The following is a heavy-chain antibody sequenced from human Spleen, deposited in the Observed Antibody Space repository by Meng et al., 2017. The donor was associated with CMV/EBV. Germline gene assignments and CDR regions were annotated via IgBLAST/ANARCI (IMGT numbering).Heavy chain of an antibody. CDR1: GFTFSSYS. D-gene: IGHD2-21*01. CDR3: ARNCGGDCYPWERGYYYYYGMDV. V-gene: IGHV3-48*04. Sequence: GGSLRLSCAASGFTFSSYSMNWVRQAPGKGLEWVSYISGSSSTIYYADSVKGRFTISRDNAKNSLYLQMNSLRAEDTAVYYCARNCGGDCYPWERGYYYYYGMDVWGQGTTVTVSS. CDR2: ISGSSSTI. J-gene: IGHJ6*02.